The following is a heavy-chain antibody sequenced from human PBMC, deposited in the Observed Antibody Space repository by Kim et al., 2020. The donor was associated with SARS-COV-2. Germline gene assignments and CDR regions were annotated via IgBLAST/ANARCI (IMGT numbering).Heavy chain of an antibody. V-gene: IGHV3-30*04. J-gene: IGHJ4*02. Sequence: GGSLRLSCAASGFTFSSYAMHWVRQAPGKGLEWVAVISYDGSNKYYADSVKGRFTISRDNSKNTLYLQMNSLTAEDTAVYYCARGLDDYGGNSDFDYWGQGTLVTVSS. CDR3: ARGLDDYGGNSDFDY. D-gene: IGHD4-17*01. CDR2: ISYDGSNK. CDR1: GFTFSSYA.